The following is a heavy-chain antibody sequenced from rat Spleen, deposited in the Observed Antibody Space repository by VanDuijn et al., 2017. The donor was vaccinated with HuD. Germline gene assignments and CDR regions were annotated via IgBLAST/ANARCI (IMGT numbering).Heavy chain of an antibody. CDR2: ITNTGGST. Sequence: EVQLLESGGGLVQPGGSLKVSCVASGFTFNNYWMTWIRQAPGKGLEWIASITNTGGSTYYLDAVKGRFTISRDNAESTLYLQMNSLRSEDTATYYCTRKYTTDYYWYFDFWGPGTMVTVSS. CDR3: TRKYTTDYYWYFDF. CDR1: GFTFNNYW. V-gene: IGHV5-31*01. D-gene: IGHD1-6*01. J-gene: IGHJ1*01.